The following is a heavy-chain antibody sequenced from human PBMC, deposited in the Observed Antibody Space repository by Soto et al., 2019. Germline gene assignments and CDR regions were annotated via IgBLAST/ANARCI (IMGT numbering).Heavy chain of an antibody. J-gene: IGHJ4*02. CDR1: GFTFSSYW. CDR2: INSDGSST. Sequence: GGSLRLSCAASGFTFSSYWMHWVRQAPGKGLVWVSRINSDGSSTSYADSVKGRFTISRDNAKNTLYLQMNSLRAEDTAVYYCARDWDDFWSGYYPDYYFDYWGQGTLVTVSS. D-gene: IGHD3-3*01. V-gene: IGHV3-74*01. CDR3: ARDWDDFWSGYYPDYYFDY.